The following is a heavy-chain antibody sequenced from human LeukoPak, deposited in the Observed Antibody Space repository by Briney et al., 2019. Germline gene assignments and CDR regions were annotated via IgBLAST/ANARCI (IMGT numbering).Heavy chain of an antibody. CDR1: GFSFRTYE. D-gene: IGHD2-21*02. Sequence: ETGGSLRLSCVASGFSFRTYEMNWVRQAPGKGLDWVAYITTSGSSVYYADSLKGRFTVSRDNAKSSLFLQVDSLTVADTAVYYCARVGREVTTGYFDDWGQGTLVAVSS. CDR3: ARVGREVTTGYFDD. CDR2: ITTSGSSV. V-gene: IGHV3-48*03. J-gene: IGHJ4*02.